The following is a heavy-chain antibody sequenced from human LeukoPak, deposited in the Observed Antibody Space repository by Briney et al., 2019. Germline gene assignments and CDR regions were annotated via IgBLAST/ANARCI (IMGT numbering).Heavy chain of an antibody. CDR1: GFTVSSNY. Sequence: GSLRLSCAASGFTVSSNYMSWVRQPPGKGLEWIGEIYHSGSTYYNPSLKSRVIISVDTSKNQFSLKLSSVTAADTAVYYCGQTGYCTNGICYPPDYWGQGTLVTVSS. J-gene: IGHJ4*02. D-gene: IGHD2-8*01. CDR3: GQTGYCTNGICYPPDY. V-gene: IGHV4-4*02. CDR2: IYHSGST.